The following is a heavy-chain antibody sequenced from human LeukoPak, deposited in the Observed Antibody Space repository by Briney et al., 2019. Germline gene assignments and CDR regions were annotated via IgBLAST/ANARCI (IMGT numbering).Heavy chain of an antibody. CDR1: GYDFATYW. J-gene: IGHJ4*02. CDR3: AGSINYGFDY. V-gene: IGHV5-51*01. CDR2: IYPGDSDT. D-gene: IGHD4-17*01. Sequence: GESLKISCQGSGYDFATYWIGWVRQMPGKGLEWMGIIYPGDSDTRYSPSFQGQVTISADKSISTAYLQWSSLKASDTAMYYCAGSINYGFDYWGQGTLVTVSS.